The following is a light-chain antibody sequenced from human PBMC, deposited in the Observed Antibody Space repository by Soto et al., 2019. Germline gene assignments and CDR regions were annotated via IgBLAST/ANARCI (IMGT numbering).Light chain of an antibody. V-gene: IGKV3-11*01. CDR3: QQRSNWPPIT. J-gene: IGKJ5*01. Sequence: EIVLTQSPATLSLSPGESATLSCGASQSVSSYLAWYQQKPGQAPRLLIYDASNRATGIPARFSGSGSGTDFTLTISSLEPEDFAVYYCQQRSNWPPITFGQGTRLEIK. CDR2: DAS. CDR1: QSVSSY.